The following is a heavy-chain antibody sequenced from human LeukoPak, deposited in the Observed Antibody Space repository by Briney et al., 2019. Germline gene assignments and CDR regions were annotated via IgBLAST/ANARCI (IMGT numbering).Heavy chain of an antibody. Sequence: PGGSLRLSCAASGFAFTNYWMNWVRQAPGKGLEWVALISYDRSNKYYADSVKGRFTISRDNSKNTLYLQMNRLRAEDTAVYYCAREGVGATEKTSFDYWGQGTLVTVSS. CDR2: ISYDRSNK. CDR1: GFAFTNYW. D-gene: IGHD1-26*01. V-gene: IGHV3-30*03. J-gene: IGHJ4*02. CDR3: AREGVGATEKTSFDY.